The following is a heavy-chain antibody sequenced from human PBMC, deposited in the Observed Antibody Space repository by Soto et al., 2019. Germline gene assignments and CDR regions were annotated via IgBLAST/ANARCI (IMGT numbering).Heavy chain of an antibody. CDR2: IYYSGST. CDR1: GGSISSGDYY. D-gene: IGHD4-17*01. V-gene: IGHV4-30-4*01. J-gene: IGHJ4*02. Sequence: PSETLSLTCTVSGGSISSGDYYWSWIRQPPGKGLEWIGYIYYSGSTYYNPSLKSRVTISVDTSKNQFSLKLSSVTAADTAVYYCARGTVDYGDRKESDYWGQGTLVTVSS. CDR3: ARGTVDYGDRKESDY.